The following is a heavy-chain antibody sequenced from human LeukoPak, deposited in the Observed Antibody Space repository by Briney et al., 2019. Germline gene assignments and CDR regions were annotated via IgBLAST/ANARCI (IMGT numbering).Heavy chain of an antibody. CDR3: ARDVPIDY. V-gene: IGHV1-2*02. D-gene: IGHD6-6*01. Sequence: GAAVKVSCKASGYTFTGYYIHLGRQAPGQGLEWMGWINPNSGGTNYAQKFQGRVTMTRDTSISTAYMELSRLRSDDTAVYYCARDVPIDYWGQGTLVTVSS. J-gene: IGHJ4*02. CDR1: GYTFTGYY. CDR2: INPNSGGT.